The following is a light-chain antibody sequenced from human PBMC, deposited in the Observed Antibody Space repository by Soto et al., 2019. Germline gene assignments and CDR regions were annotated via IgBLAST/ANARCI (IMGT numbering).Light chain of an antibody. J-gene: IGKJ1*01. V-gene: IGKV1-5*03. CDR2: QAS. CDR1: QGISNW. Sequence: DIQMTQSPSTLSASVGDRVTITCRASQGISNWLAWYQQKPGKAPNLLIYQASSLQSGVPSRFSGGGSGTDFTLTISSLQPDDFATYYCQHYNNYPWTFGQGTRVEMK. CDR3: QHYNNYPWT.